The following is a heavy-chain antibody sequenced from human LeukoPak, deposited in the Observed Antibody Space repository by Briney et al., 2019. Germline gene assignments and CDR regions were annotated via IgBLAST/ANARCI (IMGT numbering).Heavy chain of an antibody. Sequence: GASVKVSCKASGYTFTGYYMHWVRQAPGQGLEWMGWINPNSGGTNYAQKFQGWVTMTRDTSISTAYMELSRLRSDDTAVYYCARAQWELLGNWFDPWGQGTLVTVSS. CDR3: ARAQWELLGNWFDP. V-gene: IGHV1-2*04. CDR1: GYTFTGYY. CDR2: INPNSGGT. J-gene: IGHJ5*02. D-gene: IGHD1-26*01.